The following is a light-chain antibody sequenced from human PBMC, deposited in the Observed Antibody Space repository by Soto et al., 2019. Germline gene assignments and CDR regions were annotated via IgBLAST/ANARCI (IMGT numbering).Light chain of an antibody. CDR1: RSISSW. CDR3: QQYENLPLT. J-gene: IGKJ4*01. V-gene: IGKV1-33*01. CDR2: DAS. Sequence: DIQMTQSPSTLSASVGDRVTITCRSSRSISSWLAWYQQKPGKAPKVLIYDASNLETGVPSRFSGSGSGTDFTFTISSLQPEDIATYYCQQYENLPLTFGGGTKVDIK.